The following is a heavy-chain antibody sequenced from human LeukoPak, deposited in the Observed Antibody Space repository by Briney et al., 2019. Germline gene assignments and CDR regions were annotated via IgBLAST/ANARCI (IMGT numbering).Heavy chain of an antibody. CDR2: ISAYNGNT. CDR3: ARDGDYYGSGIVADY. V-gene: IGHV1-18*01. D-gene: IGHD3-10*01. J-gene: IGHJ4*02. CDR1: GYTFTSYG. Sequence: ASVKVSSKASGYTFTSYGISWVRQAPGERLEWMGWISAYNGNTNYAQKLQGRVTMTTDTSTSTAYMELRSLRSDDTAVYYCARDGDYYGSGIVADYWGQGILVTVSP.